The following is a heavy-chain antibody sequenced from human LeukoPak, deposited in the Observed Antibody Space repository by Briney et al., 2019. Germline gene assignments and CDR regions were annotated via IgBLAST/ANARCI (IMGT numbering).Heavy chain of an antibody. D-gene: IGHD5-24*01. CDR1: GYRFTSYW. Sequence: GESLKISCKGSGYRFTSYWIGWVRQMPGKGLEWMGIMYPGDSDTRYSPSFQGQVTISADKSISTAYLQWSSLKASDTAIYYCARHHGMATTSPFAYWGQGTLVTVSS. CDR2: MYPGDSDT. J-gene: IGHJ4*02. CDR3: ARHHGMATTSPFAY. V-gene: IGHV5-51*01.